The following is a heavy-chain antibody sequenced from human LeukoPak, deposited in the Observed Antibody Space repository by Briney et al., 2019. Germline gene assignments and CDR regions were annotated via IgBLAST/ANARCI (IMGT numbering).Heavy chain of an antibody. CDR2: IIPIFGTA. Sequence: SVKVSCKASGGTFSSYAISWVRQAPGQGLEWMGGIIPIFGTANYAQKFQGRVTITTDESTSTAYMELSSLRSEDTAVYYCARDRSVIGTGDYWGQGTLVTVSS. V-gene: IGHV1-69*05. D-gene: IGHD2/OR15-2a*01. J-gene: IGHJ4*02. CDR1: GGTFSSYA. CDR3: ARDRSVIGTGDY.